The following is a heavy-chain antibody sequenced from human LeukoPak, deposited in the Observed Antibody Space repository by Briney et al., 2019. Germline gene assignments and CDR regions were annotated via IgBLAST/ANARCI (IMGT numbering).Heavy chain of an antibody. V-gene: IGHV1-18*01. Sequence: ASVKVSCKASGYTFNSHGISWVRQAPGQGLEWMGWISVYNGKTNYAQNLQGRVTMTTDTSTSTAYMDLRSLRSDDTAVYYCARERHDYGDFDYWGQGTLVTVSS. CDR3: ARERHDYGDFDY. CDR1: GYTFNSHG. CDR2: ISVYNGKT. J-gene: IGHJ4*02. D-gene: IGHD4-17*01.